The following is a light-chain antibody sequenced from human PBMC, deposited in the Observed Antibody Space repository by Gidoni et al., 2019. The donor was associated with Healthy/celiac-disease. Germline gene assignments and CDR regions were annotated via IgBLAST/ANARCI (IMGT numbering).Light chain of an antibody. J-gene: IGKJ4*01. CDR3: QQYNYWPPLT. Sequence: EIVMTQSPATLPVSPGERATLSCRARHSVNSNLAWYQQKPGQAPRLLIYGASTRATGIPARFSGSGSGTEFTLTISSLQSEDFAVYYCQQYNYWPPLTFGGGTKVEIK. V-gene: IGKV3-15*01. CDR1: HSVNSN. CDR2: GAS.